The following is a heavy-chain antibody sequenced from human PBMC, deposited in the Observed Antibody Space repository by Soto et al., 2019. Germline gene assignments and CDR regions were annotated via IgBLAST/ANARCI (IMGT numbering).Heavy chain of an antibody. J-gene: IGHJ4*02. CDR1: GYTFTSYD. Sequence: GASVKVSWKASGYTFTSYDINWVRQATGQGLEWMGWMNPNSGNTGYAQKFQGRVTMTRNTSISTAYMELSSLRSEDTAVYYCARGLLKRYCSGGSCYFRVYFAYWGQGTLVTVSS. D-gene: IGHD2-15*01. CDR3: ARGLLKRYCSGGSCYFRVYFAY. V-gene: IGHV1-8*01. CDR2: MNPNSGNT.